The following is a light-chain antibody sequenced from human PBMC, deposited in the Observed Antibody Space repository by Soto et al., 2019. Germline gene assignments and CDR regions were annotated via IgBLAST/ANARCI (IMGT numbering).Light chain of an antibody. CDR1: SSDFGDYNY. V-gene: IGLV2-8*01. CDR2: EVS. Sequence: QSALTQPPSASGPPGQSVTISCTGPSSDFGDYNYVSWYQHHPGKAPKLMIYEVSKRPSGVPDRFSGSKSGNTASLTVSGLQAEDEADYYCSSYVGSNDVFGTGTKVTVL. J-gene: IGLJ1*01. CDR3: SSYVGSNDV.